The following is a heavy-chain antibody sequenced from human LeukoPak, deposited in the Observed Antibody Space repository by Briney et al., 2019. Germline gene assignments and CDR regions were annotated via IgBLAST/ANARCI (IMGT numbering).Heavy chain of an antibody. CDR2: INGDGSDT. V-gene: IGHV3-74*01. CDR3: AKGTIFGVVTNDYFDY. CDR1: GFTFSSYW. Sequence: GGSLRLSCVASGFTFSSYWMHWVRQAPGKGLVWVSRINGDGSDTSYADSVRGRFTISRDNAKNTLFLQMNSLRAEDTAVYYCAKGTIFGVVTNDYFDYWGQGTLVTVSS. D-gene: IGHD3-3*01. J-gene: IGHJ4*02.